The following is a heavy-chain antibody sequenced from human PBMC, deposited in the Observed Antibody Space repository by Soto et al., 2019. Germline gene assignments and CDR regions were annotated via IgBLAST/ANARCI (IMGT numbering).Heavy chain of an antibody. CDR1: GFTFGDYA. CDR2: IRSKAYGGTT. Sequence: EVQLVESGGGLVQPGRSLRLSCTASGFTFGDYAMSWVRQAPGKGLEWVGFIRSKAYGGTTEYAASVKGRFTISRDDSKSIAYLQMNSLKTEDTAVYYCTQSRCSSTSCYTSEYYYYYGMDVWGQGTTATVSS. CDR3: TQSRCSSTSCYTSEYYYYYGMDV. V-gene: IGHV3-49*04. D-gene: IGHD2-2*02. J-gene: IGHJ6*02.